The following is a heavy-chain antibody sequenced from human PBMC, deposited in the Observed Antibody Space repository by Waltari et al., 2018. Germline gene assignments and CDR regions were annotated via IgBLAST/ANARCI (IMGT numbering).Heavy chain of an antibody. CDR3: ALDTGALWMDV. CDR1: EYTFTSSY. CDR2: INPSGGST. J-gene: IGHJ6*02. Sequence: QVQLVQSGAEVKKPGASVKISCKTSEYTFTSSYIHWVRQAPGQGLEWMGRINPSGGSTIYAQKCQCRVTMTRETSTSTVYMELSSLRSEDTAVYYCALDTGALWMDVWGQGTTVTVSS. V-gene: IGHV1-46*01. D-gene: IGHD2-21*01.